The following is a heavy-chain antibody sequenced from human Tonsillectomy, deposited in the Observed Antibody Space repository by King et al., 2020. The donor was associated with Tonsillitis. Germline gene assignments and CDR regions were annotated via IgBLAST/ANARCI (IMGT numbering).Heavy chain of an antibody. V-gene: IGHV3-7*01. Sequence: VQLVESGGGLVQPGGSLRLSCAASGFTFSSDWMSWVRQAPGKGLEWVANIKQDGSEKYYVDSVKGRFTISRDNAKNSLYLQMNSLRAEDTAMYYCARAAIGYLYYSGQGALVTVSS. CDR3: ARAAIGYLYY. CDR1: GFTFSSDW. D-gene: IGHD5-18*01. CDR2: IKQDGSEK. J-gene: IGHJ4*02.